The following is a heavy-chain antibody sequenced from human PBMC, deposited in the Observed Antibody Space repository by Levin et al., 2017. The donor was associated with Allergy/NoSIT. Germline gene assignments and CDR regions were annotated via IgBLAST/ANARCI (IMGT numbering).Heavy chain of an antibody. J-gene: IGHJ3*02. D-gene: IGHD3-22*01. CDR2: IIPIFGTA. Sequence: SVKVSCKASGGTFSSYAISWVRQAPGQGLEWMGGIIPIFGTANYAQKFQGRVTITADESTSTAYMELSSLRSEDTAVYYCARIAFPYYYDSSGYYSGAFDIWGQGTMVTVSS. V-gene: IGHV1-69*13. CDR3: ARIAFPYYYDSSGYYSGAFDI. CDR1: GGTFSSYA.